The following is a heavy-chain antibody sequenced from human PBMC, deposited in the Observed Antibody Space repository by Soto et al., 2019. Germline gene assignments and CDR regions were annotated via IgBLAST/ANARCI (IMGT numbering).Heavy chain of an antibody. CDR2: ISAHNGNT. J-gene: IGHJ4*02. CDR3: ARGRYGDY. CDR1: GYAFTTYG. Sequence: QVHLVQSGAEVKKPGASVKVSCKGSGYAFTTYGITWVRQAPGQGVEWMGWISAHNGNTNYAQKLQGRVTVTRDTSTRTADMELRSRRSDAPAVFYCARGRYGDYWGQGALVTVSS. D-gene: IGHD1-1*01. V-gene: IGHV1-18*01.